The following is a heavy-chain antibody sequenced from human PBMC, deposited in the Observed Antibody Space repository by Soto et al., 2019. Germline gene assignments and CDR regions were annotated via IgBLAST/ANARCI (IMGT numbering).Heavy chain of an antibody. CDR1: GGTFSSYA. J-gene: IGHJ5*02. Sequence: QVQLVQSGAEVKKPGSSVKVSCKASGGTFSSYAISWVRQAPGQGLEWMGGIIPIFGTANYAQKFQGSVTITADESTSTAYMELSSLRSEDTAVYYCARQVFGPTEVTWFDPWGQGALVTVSS. D-gene: IGHD2-21*02. V-gene: IGHV1-69*01. CDR2: IIPIFGTA. CDR3: ARQVFGPTEVTWFDP.